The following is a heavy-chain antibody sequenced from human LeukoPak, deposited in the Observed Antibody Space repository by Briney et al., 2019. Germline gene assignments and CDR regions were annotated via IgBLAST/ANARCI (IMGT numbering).Heavy chain of an antibody. V-gene: IGHV4-39*07. CDR2: VYYSGNT. CDR1: GASMSSSSYY. Sequence: SETLSLTCTVSGASMSSSSYYWGWIRQPPGTGLEWIGSVYYSGNTYYNPSLKSRVTISLDTSKNQFSLKVTSVTAADTAVYYCARGDDGGYEGIDYWGQGTLVTVSS. J-gene: IGHJ4*02. CDR3: ARGDDGGYEGIDY. D-gene: IGHD5-12*01.